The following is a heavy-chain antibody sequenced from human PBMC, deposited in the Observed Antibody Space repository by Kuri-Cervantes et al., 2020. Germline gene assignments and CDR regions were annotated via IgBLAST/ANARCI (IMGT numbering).Heavy chain of an antibody. V-gene: IGHV3-23*01. J-gene: IGHJ4*02. Sequence: GESLKISCAASGFSFRNYAMSWVRQAPGKGLEWVSAISDSGGSIFYADSVKGRFTISRDNSKNTLYLQMNSLRAEDTATYYCAKGQNNRYFDYWGQGTLVTVSS. CDR2: ISDSGGSI. CDR1: GFSFRNYA. D-gene: IGHD1-14*01. CDR3: AKGQNNRYFDY.